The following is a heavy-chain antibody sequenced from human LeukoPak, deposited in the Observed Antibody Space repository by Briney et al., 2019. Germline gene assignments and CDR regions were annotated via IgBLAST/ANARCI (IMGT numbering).Heavy chain of an antibody. CDR3: ARDSGATPNQINWFDP. J-gene: IGHJ5*02. V-gene: IGHV4-59*01. CDR1: GGSINTYY. Sequence: SETLSLTCAVSGGSINTYYWAWIRQPPGKGLEWIGYLDYDGNTDYNPSLKGRVTISVDTSKTQLSLKLASVTAEDTAVYYCARDSGATPNQINWFDPWGQGTLVTVSS. CDR2: LDYDGNT. D-gene: IGHD1-26*01.